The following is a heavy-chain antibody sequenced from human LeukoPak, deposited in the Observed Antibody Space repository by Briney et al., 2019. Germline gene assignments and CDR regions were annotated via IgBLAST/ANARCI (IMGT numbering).Heavy chain of an antibody. V-gene: IGHV1-18*01. CDR1: GYTFNNYG. D-gene: IGHD3-9*01. J-gene: IGHJ5*02. CDR2: VSPYNGDT. Sequence: ASVKVSCKASGYTFNNYGISWVRQAPGQGLEWMGWVSPYNGDTNYAQKFQGRVTMSTDPSTNTAYMGLRSLRFDDTAIYYCAKDWHILTGRNCFDPWGQGTLVTVSS. CDR3: AKDWHILTGRNCFDP.